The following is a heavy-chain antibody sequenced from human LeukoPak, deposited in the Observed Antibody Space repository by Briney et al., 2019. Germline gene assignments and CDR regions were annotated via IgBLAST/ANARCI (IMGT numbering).Heavy chain of an antibody. CDR3: ARGHYDHA. D-gene: IGHD3-3*01. CDR1: GFTFSSYW. CDR2: INQDGSEK. Sequence: GGSLRLSCAASGFTFSSYWMNWVRQAPGKGLEWVANINQDGSEKYFVASVKGRFTISRDNAKNSLYLQMNNLRAEDTAVYYCARGHYDHAWGRGTLVTVSS. V-gene: IGHV3-7*01. J-gene: IGHJ4*02.